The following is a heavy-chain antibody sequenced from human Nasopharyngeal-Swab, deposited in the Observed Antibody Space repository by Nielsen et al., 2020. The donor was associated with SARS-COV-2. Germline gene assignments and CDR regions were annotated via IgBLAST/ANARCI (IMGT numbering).Heavy chain of an antibody. CDR1: GFTFSSYS. Sequence: GESLKISCAASGFTFSSYSMNWVRQAPGKGLEWVSSISSSSSYIYYADSVKGRFTISRDNAKSSLYLQMNSLRAEDTAVYYCARGCVLTGPSCYYYGMDVWGQGTTVTVSS. CDR3: ARGCVLTGPSCYYYGMDV. CDR2: ISSSSSYI. J-gene: IGHJ6*02. D-gene: IGHD3-9*01. V-gene: IGHV3-21*01.